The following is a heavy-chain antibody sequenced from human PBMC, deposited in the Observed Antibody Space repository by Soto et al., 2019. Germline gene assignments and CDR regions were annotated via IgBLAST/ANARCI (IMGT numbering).Heavy chain of an antibody. CDR1: GFTFSSYA. V-gene: IGHV3-23*01. CDR2: VSGSGGST. D-gene: IGHD6-13*01. Sequence: PGGSLRLSCAASGFTFSSYAMSWVRQAPGKGLEWVSAVSGSGGSTYNADSVKGRFTISRDNSKNTLYLDMISLRAEDTAVYYCAKGLSIAAAGTFDYWGQGTLVTVSS. J-gene: IGHJ4*02. CDR3: AKGLSIAAAGTFDY.